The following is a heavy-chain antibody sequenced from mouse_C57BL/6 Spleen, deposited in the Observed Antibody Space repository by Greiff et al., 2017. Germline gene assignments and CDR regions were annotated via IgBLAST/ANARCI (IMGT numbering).Heavy chain of an antibody. CDR1: GFTFSSYA. V-gene: IGHV5-4*01. Sequence: EVQGVESGGGLVKPGGSLKLSCAASGFTFSSYAMSWVRQTPEKRLEWVATISDGGSYTYYPDNVKGRFTISRDNAKNNLYLQMSHLKSEDTAMYYCARDIQITTVVGGYYFDYWGQGTTLTVSS. D-gene: IGHD1-1*01. CDR3: ARDIQITTVVGGYYFDY. CDR2: ISDGGSYT. J-gene: IGHJ2*01.